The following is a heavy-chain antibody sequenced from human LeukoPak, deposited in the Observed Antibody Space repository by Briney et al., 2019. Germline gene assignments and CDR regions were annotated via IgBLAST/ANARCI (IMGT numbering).Heavy chain of an antibody. Sequence: GGSLRLSCAASRFTFSSYWMSWVRQAPGKGLEWVANIKQDGSEKYYVDSVKGRFTISRDNAKNSLYLQMNSLRAEDTAVYYCARGEGYSSGWYMAFDIWGQGTMVTVSS. V-gene: IGHV3-7*01. D-gene: IGHD6-19*01. J-gene: IGHJ3*02. CDR1: RFTFSSYW. CDR3: ARGEGYSSGWYMAFDI. CDR2: IKQDGSEK.